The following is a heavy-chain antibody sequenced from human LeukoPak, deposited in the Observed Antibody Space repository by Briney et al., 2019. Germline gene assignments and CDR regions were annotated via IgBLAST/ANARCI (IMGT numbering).Heavy chain of an antibody. V-gene: IGHV3-64D*06. CDR2: MSVVTDRT. Sequence: PGGSLRLSCSASGFNLRNYAMHWVRQAPGKGLEYVSAMSVVTDRTFYADSVMGRFTISRDNSANTLYLQMSSLRPEDTAVYYCAKPARGSGIQDGFDSWGQGTLVTVSS. J-gene: IGHJ4*02. CDR3: AKPARGSGIQDGFDS. D-gene: IGHD3-10*01. CDR1: GFNLRNYA.